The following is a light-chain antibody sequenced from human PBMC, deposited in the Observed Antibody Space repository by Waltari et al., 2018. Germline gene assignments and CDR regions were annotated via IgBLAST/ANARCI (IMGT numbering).Light chain of an antibody. J-gene: IGLJ2*01. CDR1: SSNIGSTY. CDR2: DNH. V-gene: IGLV1-47*01. Sequence: QSVLTQPPSASGTPGQRVSLSCSGSSSNIGSTYVFLYQQLPGAAPKHLIYDNHQRPSGVPDRFSGSKSGTSASLAITGLRSEDEAAYHCAAWDDTLYVALFGGGTKLSVL. CDR3: AAWDDTLYVAL.